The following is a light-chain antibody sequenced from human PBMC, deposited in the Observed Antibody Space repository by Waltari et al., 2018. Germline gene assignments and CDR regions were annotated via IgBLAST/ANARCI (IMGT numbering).Light chain of an antibody. V-gene: IGLV1-51*01. CDR2: DNN. CDR3: GTWDSSLSAGV. Sequence: QSVLTQPPSVSAAPGQKVTISCSGSSSNIGNRYVSWYQQPPGTAPKLLIYDNNKRPSGIPDRFSGSKSGTSATLGITGLQTGDEADYYCGTWDSSLSAGVFGGGTKLTVL. CDR1: SSNIGNRY. J-gene: IGLJ3*02.